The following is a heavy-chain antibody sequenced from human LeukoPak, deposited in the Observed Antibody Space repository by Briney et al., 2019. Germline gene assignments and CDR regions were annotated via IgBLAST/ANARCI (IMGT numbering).Heavy chain of an antibody. CDR3: ARSRSYYESSGGFDY. CDR2: INPNSGGT. J-gene: IGHJ4*02. V-gene: IGHV1-2*02. Sequence: ASVKVSCKASGYTFTGYYMHWVRQAPGQGLEWMGWINPNSGGTKYAQKFQDRVTMTRDTSISTAYMELSRLRSDDTAVYYCARSRSYYESSGGFDYWGQGTLVTVSS. CDR1: GYTFTGYY. D-gene: IGHD3-22*01.